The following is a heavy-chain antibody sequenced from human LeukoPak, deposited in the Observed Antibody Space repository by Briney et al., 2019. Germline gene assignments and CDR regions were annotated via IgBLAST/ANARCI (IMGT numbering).Heavy chain of an antibody. D-gene: IGHD1-26*01. J-gene: IGHJ4*02. CDR3: ARGSRRLADFHY. CDR2: IYYTGST. CDR1: GGSISSSSYY. Sequence: PSETLSLTCTVSGGSISSSSYYWGWIRQPPGKGLEWIGSIYYTGSTYYNPSLKSRVTISVDTSKNQFSLKLSSVTAADTAVYYCARGSRRLADFHYWGQGTLVTVSS. V-gene: IGHV4-39*01.